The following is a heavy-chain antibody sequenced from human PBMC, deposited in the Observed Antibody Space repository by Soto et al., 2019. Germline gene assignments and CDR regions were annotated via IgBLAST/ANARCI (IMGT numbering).Heavy chain of an antibody. CDR1: GFDFSGSE. CDR2: ITGSGGVM. J-gene: IGHJ4*02. Sequence: EVQLVESGGALVQPGGSLRLSCTASGFDFSGSEMNWFRQAPGKGLEWVAYITGSGGVMFHADSVKGRFSIPRDNAKNSLFLEMSDLTADDTGVYYCAKVAPFILGSPFWGQGTLVTVSS. V-gene: IGHV3-48*03. CDR3: AKVAPFILGSPF. D-gene: IGHD2-21*01.